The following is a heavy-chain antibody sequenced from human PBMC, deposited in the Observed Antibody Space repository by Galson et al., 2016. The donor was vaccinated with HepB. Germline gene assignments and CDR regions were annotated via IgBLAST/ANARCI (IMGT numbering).Heavy chain of an antibody. D-gene: IGHD2-2*01. V-gene: IGHV3-64D*06. J-gene: IGHJ3*02. Sequence: SLRLSCAASGFTFSSYSMHWVRQAPGKGLEYVSGINSNGGRTYYTDPVKGRFTLSRDNSKNTAYLQMSSLRIEDTAVYFCVKEGYQELSDGAFDIWGQGTMVTVSS. CDR3: VKEGYQELSDGAFDI. CDR2: INSNGGRT. CDR1: GFTFSSYS.